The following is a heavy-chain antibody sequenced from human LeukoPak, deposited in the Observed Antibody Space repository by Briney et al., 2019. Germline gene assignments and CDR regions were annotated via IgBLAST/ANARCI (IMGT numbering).Heavy chain of an antibody. D-gene: IGHD6-6*01. V-gene: IGHV3-33*08. J-gene: IGHJ6*02. CDR1: GFTFSSYW. CDR2: IWYDGSNK. Sequence: GGSLRLSCAASGFTFSSYWMSWVRQAPGKGLEWVAVIWYDGSNKYYADSVKGRFTISRDNSKNTLYLQMNSLRAEDTAVYYCAREMYSSSSYDSYYYGMDVWGQGTTVTVSS. CDR3: AREMYSSSSYDSYYYGMDV.